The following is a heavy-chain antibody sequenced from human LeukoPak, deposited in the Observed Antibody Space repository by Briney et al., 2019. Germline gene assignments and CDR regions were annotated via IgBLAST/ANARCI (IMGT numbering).Heavy chain of an antibody. V-gene: IGHV3-30-3*01. CDR2: ISYDGSIK. CDR1: GFTFSNYW. J-gene: IGHJ4*02. Sequence: GGSLRLSCAASGFTFSNYWMSWVRQAPGKGLEWVAVISYDGSIKYYADSLKGRFTISRDNSKNTLYLQMNSLRAEDTAVYYCARTLALYGSGSFFDFWGQGTLVTVSS. D-gene: IGHD3-10*01. CDR3: ARTLALYGSGSFFDF.